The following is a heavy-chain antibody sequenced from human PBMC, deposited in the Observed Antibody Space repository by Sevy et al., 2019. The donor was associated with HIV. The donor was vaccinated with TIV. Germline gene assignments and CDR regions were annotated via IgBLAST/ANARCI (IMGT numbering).Heavy chain of an antibody. V-gene: IGHV4-61*01. J-gene: IGHJ6*03. CDR2: IYYSGST. D-gene: IGHD2-2*01. CDR3: ARDREDIVVVPAAPCYYYYYMDV. CDR1: GGSVSSGSYY. Sequence: SETLSLTCTVSGGSVSSGSYYWSWIRQPPGKGLEWIGYIYYSGSTNYNPSLKSRVTISVDTSKNQFSLKLSSVTAADTAVYYCARDREDIVVVPAAPCYYYYYMDVWGKGTTVTVSS.